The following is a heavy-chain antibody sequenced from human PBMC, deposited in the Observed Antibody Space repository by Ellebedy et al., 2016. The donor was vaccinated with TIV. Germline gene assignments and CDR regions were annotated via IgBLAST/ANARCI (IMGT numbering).Heavy chain of an antibody. CDR1: GYTFTANY. J-gene: IGHJ6*02. CDR2: VNPDSGST. D-gene: IGHD3-22*01. Sequence: ASVKVSCKASGYTFTANYIHWVRHAPGHGLEWMGWVNPDSGSTNFAQRFQGRVTMTRDTSVNTAYMELNSLESGDTATYYCARVRRGSSGIDVWGQGTTVTVS. CDR3: ARVRRGSSGIDV. V-gene: IGHV1-2*02.